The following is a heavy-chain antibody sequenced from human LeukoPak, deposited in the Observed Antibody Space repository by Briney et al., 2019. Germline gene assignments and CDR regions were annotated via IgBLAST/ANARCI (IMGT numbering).Heavy chain of an antibody. V-gene: IGHV4-4*07. D-gene: IGHD6-19*01. CDR2: IYTSGST. Sequence: PSETLSLTCTVSGGSIRSYYWSWMRQPAGKGLEWIGRIYTSGSTNYNPSLKSRVTMSVDTSKNQFSLKLSSVTAADTAVYYCARDIAVAALDAFDLWGQGTMVTVSS. CDR1: GGSIRSYY. J-gene: IGHJ3*01. CDR3: ARDIAVAALDAFDL.